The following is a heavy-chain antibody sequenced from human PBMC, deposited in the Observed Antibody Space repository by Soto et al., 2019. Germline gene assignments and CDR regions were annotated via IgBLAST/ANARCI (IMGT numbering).Heavy chain of an antibody. Sequence: EVQLVESGGGLVQSGGSLRLTCAASGFTVSSTHMNWVRQAPGKGLAWVSLMYSGGSTYYSDTVKSRFTISRDTSKNTRYLQMNRLRAEDTAVYYWAREESSGGIDYWGQGTLVTVSS. D-gene: IGHD6-6*01. CDR2: MYSGGST. CDR3: AREESSGGIDY. V-gene: IGHV3-66*01. CDR1: GFTVSSTH. J-gene: IGHJ4*02.